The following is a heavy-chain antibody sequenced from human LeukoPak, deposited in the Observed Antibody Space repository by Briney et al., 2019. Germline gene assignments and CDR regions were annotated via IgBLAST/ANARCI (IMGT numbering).Heavy chain of an antibody. J-gene: IGHJ6*02. D-gene: IGHD2-2*01. CDR3: ARGDIVVVLAAIDYYYYGMDV. CDR2: INPNSGGT. Sequence: ASVKVSCKASGYTFTAYYIHWVRQAPGQGLEWMGRINPNSGGTNYAQKFQDRVTMTRDTSISTAYMELSRLRSDDTAVYYCARGDIVVVLAAIDYYYYGMDVWGQGTTVTVS. CDR1: GYTFTAYY. V-gene: IGHV1-2*06.